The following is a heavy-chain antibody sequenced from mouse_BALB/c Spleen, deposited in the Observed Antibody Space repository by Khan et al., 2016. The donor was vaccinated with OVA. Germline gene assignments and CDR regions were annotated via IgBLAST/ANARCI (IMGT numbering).Heavy chain of an antibody. Sequence: VELVESGPGLVAPSQSLSITCTISGFSLKNYGIHWVRQPPGKGLEWLVVICSDGSNTYNSALKSRLTITKDNSKSQIFLKMNRLQTDDTAIYFCARQPYNHYNVIGYWGQGTSVTVSS. CDR3: ARQPYNHYNVIGY. CDR2: ICSDGSN. CDR1: GFSLKNYG. J-gene: IGHJ4*01. D-gene: IGHD2-10*01. V-gene: IGHV2-6-1*01.